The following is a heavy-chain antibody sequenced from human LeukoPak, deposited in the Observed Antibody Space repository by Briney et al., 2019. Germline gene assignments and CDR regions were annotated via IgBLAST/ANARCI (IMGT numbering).Heavy chain of an antibody. J-gene: IGHJ4*02. CDR2: ISGSGGST. CDR1: GFTFSSYA. D-gene: IGHD1-26*01. Sequence: GGSLRLSCAASGFTFSSYAMSWVRQAPGKGLEWVSAISGSGGSTYYADSVKGRLTISRDNSKNTLYLQMNSLRAEDTAVYYCVSGSYYVQTTSDFDYWGQGTLVTVSS. V-gene: IGHV3-23*01. CDR3: VSGSYYVQTTSDFDY.